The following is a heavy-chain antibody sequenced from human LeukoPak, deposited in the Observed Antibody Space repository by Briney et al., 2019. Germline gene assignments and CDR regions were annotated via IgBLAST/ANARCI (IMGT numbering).Heavy chain of an antibody. CDR1: GGSISSYY. CDR2: IYYSGST. CDR3: ARAVAAAGRRIYYYYYMDV. Sequence: SETLSLTCTVSGGSISSYYWSWIRQPPGKGLERIGYIYYSGSTNYNPSLKSRVTISVDTSKNQFSLKLSSVTAADTAVYYCARAVAAAGRRIYYYYYMDVWGKGTTVTISS. D-gene: IGHD6-13*01. J-gene: IGHJ6*03. V-gene: IGHV4-59*01.